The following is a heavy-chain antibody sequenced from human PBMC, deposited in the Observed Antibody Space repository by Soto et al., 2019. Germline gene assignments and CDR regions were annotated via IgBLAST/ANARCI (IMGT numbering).Heavy chain of an antibody. V-gene: IGHV4-59*01. D-gene: IGHD3-3*01. CDR2: IYYSGST. J-gene: IGHJ6*03. CDR3: ARDLRYYDFWSGSYRTTRYYYSYIDV. CDR1: GGSISSYY. Sequence: SETLSLTCSVSGGSISSYYWSWIRQPPGKGLEWIGYIYYSGSTNYNPSLKSRVTISVDTSKNQFSLKLSSVTAADTAVYYCARDLRYYDFWSGSYRTTRYYYSYIDVWDKGTTVTVSS.